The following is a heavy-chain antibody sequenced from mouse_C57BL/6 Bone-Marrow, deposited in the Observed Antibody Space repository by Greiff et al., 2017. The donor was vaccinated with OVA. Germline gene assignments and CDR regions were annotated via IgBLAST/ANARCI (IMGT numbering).Heavy chain of an antibody. CDR2: IHPNSGST. CDR3: ARPYDYDRDYYAMDY. J-gene: IGHJ4*01. V-gene: IGHV1-64*01. D-gene: IGHD2-4*01. CDR1: GYTFTSYW. Sequence: VQLQQPGAELVKPGASVKLSCKASGYTFTSYWMHWVKQRPGQGLEWIGMIHPNSGSTNYNEKFKSKATLTVDKSSSTAYMQLSSLTSEDSAVYYCARPYDYDRDYYAMDYWGQGTSGTVSS.